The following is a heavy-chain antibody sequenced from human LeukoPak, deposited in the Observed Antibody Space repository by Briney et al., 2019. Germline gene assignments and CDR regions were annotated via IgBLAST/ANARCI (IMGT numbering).Heavy chain of an antibody. V-gene: IGHV3-74*01. J-gene: IGHJ4*02. CDR2: INTDGSST. D-gene: IGHD2-2*02. Sequence: GGSLRLSCAASRFTLSNYWMHWVRQAPGKGRVWVSRINTDGSSTSYADSVKGRFTISRDNAKNTLYLQMNNLRAEDTAVYYCARDRRYCSSISCYTCDYWGQGTLVTVSS. CDR1: RFTLSNYW. CDR3: ARDRRYCSSISCYTCDY.